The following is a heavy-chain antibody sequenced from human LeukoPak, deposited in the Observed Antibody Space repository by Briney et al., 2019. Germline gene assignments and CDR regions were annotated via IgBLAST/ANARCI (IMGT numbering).Heavy chain of an antibody. Sequence: SETLSLTCAVYVGSFSGYHWNWIRQPPGKGPEWIGEVNESGGTNINPSLRSRVILSVDTSMNQFSLKLISVTAADTGVYYCARGQGATVPKVGKNWFDPWGHGTRVTVSS. CDR1: VGSFSGYH. CDR3: ARGQGATVPKVGKNWFDP. D-gene: IGHD1-26*01. V-gene: IGHV4-34*01. CDR2: VNESGGT. J-gene: IGHJ5*02.